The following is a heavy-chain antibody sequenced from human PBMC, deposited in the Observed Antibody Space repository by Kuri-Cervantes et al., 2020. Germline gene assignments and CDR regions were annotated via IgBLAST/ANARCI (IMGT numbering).Heavy chain of an antibody. CDR1: GFTFSSYS. V-gene: IGHV3-21*04. Sequence: ETLSLTCAASGFTFSSYSMNWVRQAPGKGLEWVSSISSSSSYIYYADSVKGRFTISRDNAKNSLYLQMNSLRAEDTAVYYCAREVGATTFGYYYYGMDVWGQGTTVTVSS. CDR2: ISSSSSYI. D-gene: IGHD1-26*01. J-gene: IGHJ6*02. CDR3: AREVGATTFGYYYYGMDV.